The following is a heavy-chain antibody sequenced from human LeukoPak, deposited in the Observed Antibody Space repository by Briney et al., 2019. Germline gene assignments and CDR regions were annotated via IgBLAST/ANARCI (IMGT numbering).Heavy chain of an antibody. CDR1: GFALSTNY. J-gene: IGHJ4*02. D-gene: IGHD1-26*01. V-gene: IGHV3-66*01. CDR2: IYSAGDK. Sequence: GGSLRLSCAASGFALSTNYMTWVRQAPGKGLEWVSLIYSAGDKYYADSVKGRFTISRDNFKNTLYLQMDSLRAEDTAVYYCARVESGATRYWGQGTLVTVSS. CDR3: ARVESGATRY.